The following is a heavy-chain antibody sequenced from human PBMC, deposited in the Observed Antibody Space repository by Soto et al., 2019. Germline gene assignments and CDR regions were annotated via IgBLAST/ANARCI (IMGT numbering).Heavy chain of an antibody. V-gene: IGHV3-33*01. Sequence: QEHLVESGGGVVQPGRSLRLSCAASGSIFSGYGMHWVRQAPGKGLEWVAVIWYDGSNKYYADSVKGRFTISRDNSKKMLYLQMASLRFEDTAIYYFARDGIGGTAFRWFCDYWGQGTLVTVCS. D-gene: IGHD1-7*01. CDR3: ARDGIGGTAFRWFCDY. J-gene: IGHJ4*02. CDR1: GSIFSGYG. CDR2: IWYDGSNK.